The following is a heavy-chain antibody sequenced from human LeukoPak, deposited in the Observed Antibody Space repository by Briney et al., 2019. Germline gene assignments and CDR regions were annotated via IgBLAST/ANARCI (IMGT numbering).Heavy chain of an antibody. CDR3: AGLVGRYSSGLYYYYFNY. Sequence: SGTLSLTCTVSGDSINSLDLWSWVRQPPGKGLEWIGEMYLSGTTHSNPSVKSRVTISIDKSKNQFFLNLSSVTAADTAVYYCAGLVGRYSSGLYYYYFNYWGQGTLVTVSS. D-gene: IGHD3-22*01. V-gene: IGHV4-4*02. J-gene: IGHJ4*02. CDR1: GDSINSLDL. CDR2: MYLSGTT.